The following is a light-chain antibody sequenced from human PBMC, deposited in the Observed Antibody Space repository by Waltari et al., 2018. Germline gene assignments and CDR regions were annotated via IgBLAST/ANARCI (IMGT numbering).Light chain of an antibody. Sequence: IFLTQSPDSLSLSPGERATLSCRASQSVRRGVLAWDQQKPGLPPRLLIYGASTRATGIPDRFSASGSGTDFTLTISRLEPEDFAVYYCQQYNSPKTFGQGTKLEIK. J-gene: IGKJ2*01. V-gene: IGKV3-20*01. CDR2: GAS. CDR1: QSVRRGV. CDR3: QQYNSPKT.